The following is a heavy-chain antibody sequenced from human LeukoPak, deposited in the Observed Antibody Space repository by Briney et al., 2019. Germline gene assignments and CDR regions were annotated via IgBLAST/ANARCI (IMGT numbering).Heavy chain of an antibody. D-gene: IGHD6-6*01. CDR2: IYTSGGT. Sequence: IPSETLSLXCTVSGGSISSYYWSWIRQPAGEGLEWIGRIYTSGGTNYNPSLKSRVTMSVDTSKNQFSLKLSSVTAADTAVYYCAREDSSSSNYYYYMDVWGKGTTVTVSS. J-gene: IGHJ6*03. CDR1: GGSISSYY. CDR3: AREDSSSSNYYYYMDV. V-gene: IGHV4-4*07.